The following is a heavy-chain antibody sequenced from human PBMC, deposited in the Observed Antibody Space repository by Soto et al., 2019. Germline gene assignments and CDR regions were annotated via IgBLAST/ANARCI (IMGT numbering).Heavy chain of an antibody. D-gene: IGHD3-10*01. CDR2: IWYDGSNK. CDR3: ARGPKHYYGSGSYDC. CDR1: GFTFSSYG. V-gene: IGHV3-33*01. Sequence: GGSLRLSCAASGFTFSSYGMHWVRQAPGKGLEWVAVIWYDGSNKYYADSVKGRFTISRDNSKNTLYLQMNSLRAEDTAVYYCARGPKHYYGSGSYDCWGQGTLVTVSS. J-gene: IGHJ4*02.